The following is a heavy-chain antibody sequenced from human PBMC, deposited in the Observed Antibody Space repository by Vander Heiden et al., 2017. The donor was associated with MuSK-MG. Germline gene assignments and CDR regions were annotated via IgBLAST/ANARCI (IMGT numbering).Heavy chain of an antibody. V-gene: IGHV3-21*01. Sequence: EMQLVESGGGLVKPGWSLRLSCAASGFPFSSYSMNWVRQAPGKGLEWVSSISSSSSYIDDADSVKGRFTISRDNAKNSLYLIMNSMRAEDTAVYYCAREGGEAAFDPWGQGNLVTVS. D-gene: IGHD2-15*01. CDR2: ISSSSSYI. CDR3: AREGGEAAFDP. J-gene: IGHJ5*02. CDR1: GFPFSSYS.